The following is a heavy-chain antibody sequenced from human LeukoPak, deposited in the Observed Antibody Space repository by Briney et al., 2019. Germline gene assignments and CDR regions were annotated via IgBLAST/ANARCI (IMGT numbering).Heavy chain of an antibody. D-gene: IGHD3-10*02. Sequence: GGSLRLSCTGSGFRFGGYALSWGRQAPGKGLEWVGFIRSKALYGTSEYAASVEGRFSISRDDSNSVAYLQMNSLKTEDTAVYFCVRESVRDYYFDYWGQGTLATVSS. J-gene: IGHJ4*02. CDR2: IRSKALYGTS. V-gene: IGHV3-49*04. CDR3: VRESVRDYYFDY. CDR1: GFRFGGYA.